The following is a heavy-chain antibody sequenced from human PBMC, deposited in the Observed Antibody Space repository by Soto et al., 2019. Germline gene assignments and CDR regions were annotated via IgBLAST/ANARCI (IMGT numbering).Heavy chain of an antibody. CDR2: ISGSGGST. Sequence: EVQLLESGGGLVQPGGSLRLSCAASGFTFSNYAMSWVRQAPGKGLDWVSTISGSGGSTNYADSVKGRFTVSRDNSKNTLYLQINSLRVEDTAIYYCAKRGRGAVAFDYWGQGTLVTVSS. D-gene: IGHD6-19*01. J-gene: IGHJ4*02. V-gene: IGHV3-23*01. CDR1: GFTFSNYA. CDR3: AKRGRGAVAFDY.